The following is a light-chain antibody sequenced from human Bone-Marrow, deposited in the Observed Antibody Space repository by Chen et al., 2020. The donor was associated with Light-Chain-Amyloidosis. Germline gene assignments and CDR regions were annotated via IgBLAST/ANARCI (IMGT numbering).Light chain of an antibody. CDR2: EVT. J-gene: IGLJ1*01. CDR3: SSYTSTNTLV. CDR1: SSDVGGDNH. V-gene: IGLV2-14*01. Sequence: QSALTQPASVSGSPGQSITISCTGTSSDVGGDNHVSWYQQHPDKAPKLMIYEVTNRPSWVPDRFSGSKSDNTASLTISGLQTEDVADYFCSSYTSTNTLVFGSGTRVTVL.